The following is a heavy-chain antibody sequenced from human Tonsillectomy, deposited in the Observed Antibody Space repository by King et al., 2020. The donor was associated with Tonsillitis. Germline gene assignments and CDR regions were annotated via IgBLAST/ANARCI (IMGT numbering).Heavy chain of an antibody. Sequence: HVQLVESGGGVVQPGRSLRLSCAASEFTFSSYGMHWVRQAPGKGLEWVAVISYDGSNKYYADSVKGRFTISRDNSKNTLYLQMNSLRAEDTAVYYCAKDSGGSFDYWGQGTLVTVSS. CDR2: ISYDGSNK. V-gene: IGHV3-30*18. D-gene: IGHD3-10*01. CDR1: EFTFSSYG. CDR3: AKDSGGSFDY. J-gene: IGHJ4*02.